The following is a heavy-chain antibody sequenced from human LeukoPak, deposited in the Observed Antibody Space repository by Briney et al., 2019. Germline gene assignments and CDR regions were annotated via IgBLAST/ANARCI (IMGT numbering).Heavy chain of an antibody. D-gene: IGHD5-24*01. CDR2: IRCSGGNT. J-gene: IGHJ4*02. CDR1: GFTFSSYA. CDR3: ANLLSRDGYNFGY. V-gene: IGHV3-23*01. Sequence: PGGSLRLSCVASGFTFSSYAMSWVRQAPGKGLEWVSAIRCSGGNTYYADSVKGRFAISRDNSKNTLYLQMNSLRAEDTAVYYCANLLSRDGYNFGYWGQGTLVTVSS.